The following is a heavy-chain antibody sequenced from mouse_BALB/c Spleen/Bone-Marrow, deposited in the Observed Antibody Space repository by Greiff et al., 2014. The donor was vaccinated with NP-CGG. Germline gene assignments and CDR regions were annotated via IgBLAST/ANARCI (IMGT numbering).Heavy chain of an antibody. Sequence: EVQLQQSGAELVKPGASVKLYCTASGFNIKDTYMHWVKQRPEQGLEWIGRIDPANGNTKYDPKFEGKATITADTSSNTAYLQLSSLTSEDTAVYYCATYYYGSSWGFAYWGQGTLVTVSA. CDR2: IDPANGNT. V-gene: IGHV14-3*02. J-gene: IGHJ3*01. CDR1: GFNIKDTY. D-gene: IGHD1-1*01. CDR3: ATYYYGSSWGFAY.